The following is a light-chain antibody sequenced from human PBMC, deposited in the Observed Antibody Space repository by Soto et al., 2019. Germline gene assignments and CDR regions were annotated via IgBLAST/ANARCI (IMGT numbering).Light chain of an antibody. CDR1: QNLRHSSGNSY. V-gene: IGKV2-28*01. CDR3: MQPLQTPCT. CDR2: VAS. J-gene: IGKJ2*02. Sequence: DIVMTQSPLYLTVTPGEAASISCRSSQNLRHSSGNSYLEWYVQKSGQSPQLLIFVASRLASGVSDRVSGSGSGTDFTLKISRVEPEDVGIYCCMQPLQTPCTFGQATKLE.